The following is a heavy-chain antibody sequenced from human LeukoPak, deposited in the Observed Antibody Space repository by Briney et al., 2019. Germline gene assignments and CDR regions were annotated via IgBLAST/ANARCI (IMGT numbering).Heavy chain of an antibody. Sequence: GQSLKISCKGSGYSFTNYWIDWVRQMPGKGLEWMGIIYLGDSDTRYSPSFQGQATISADKSSCTAYLQWSSLKASDTVMYYWASHVDASRRRGWSDPWGQGTLVTVSS. D-gene: IGHD3-10*01. CDR3: ASHVDASRRRGWSDP. CDR2: IYLGDSDT. J-gene: IGHJ5*02. CDR1: GYSFTNYW. V-gene: IGHV5-51*01.